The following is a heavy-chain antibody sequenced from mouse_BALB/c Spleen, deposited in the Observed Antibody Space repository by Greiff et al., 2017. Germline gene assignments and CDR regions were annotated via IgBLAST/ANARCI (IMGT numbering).Heavy chain of an antibody. CDR3: ARGQDYYGSTSAWFAY. CDR2: ISSGGST. J-gene: IGHJ3*01. V-gene: IGHV5-6-5*01. CDR1: GFTFSSYA. Sequence: EVKLVEFGGGLVKPGGSLKLSCAASGFTFSSYAMSWVRQTPEKRLEWVASISSGGSTYYPDSVKGRFTISRDNARNILYLQMSSLRSEDTAMYYCARGQDYYGSTSAWFAYWGQGTLVTVSA. D-gene: IGHD1-1*01.